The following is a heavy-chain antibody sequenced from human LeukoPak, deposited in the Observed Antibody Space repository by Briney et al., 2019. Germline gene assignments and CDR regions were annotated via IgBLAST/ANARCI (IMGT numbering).Heavy chain of an antibody. J-gene: IGHJ4*02. V-gene: IGHV3-48*01. CDR1: GFTFSTYS. D-gene: IGHD3-22*01. Sequence: GGSLRLSCAASGFTFSTYSMNWVRQAPGKGLEWVSYISSSSSTIYYADSVKGRFTISRDNAKNSLCLQMNSLRAEDTAVYYCARGSTYYDSSGQVPFDYWGQGTLVTVSS. CDR3: ARGSTYYDSSGQVPFDY. CDR2: ISSSSSTI.